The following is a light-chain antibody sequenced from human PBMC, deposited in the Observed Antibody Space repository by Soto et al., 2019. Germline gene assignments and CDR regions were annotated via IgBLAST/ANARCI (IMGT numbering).Light chain of an antibody. J-gene: IGKJ4*01. CDR2: KAS. V-gene: IGKV1-5*03. Sequence: DIQMTQSPSTLSASVGDRVTITCRASQTIRGWLAWYQHKPGKAPKLLIYKASILESGVPFRFSGSGAGTEFTLTVSDLQPDDFAPYWCQQYDGYPLTFGGGTKVEIK. CDR1: QTIRGW. CDR3: QQYDGYPLT.